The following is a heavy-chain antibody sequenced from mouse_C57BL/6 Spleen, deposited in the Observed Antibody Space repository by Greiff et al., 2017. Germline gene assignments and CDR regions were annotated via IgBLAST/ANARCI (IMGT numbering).Heavy chain of an antibody. D-gene: IGHD1-1*01. Sequence: EVQLVESGGGLVQPGGSLSLSCAASGFTFTDYYMSWVRQPPGKALEWLGFIRNKANGYTTEYSASVKGRFTISRDNSQSILYLQMNALRAEDSATYYCARYIYYGSSYEGYYAMDYWGQGTSVTVSS. V-gene: IGHV7-3*01. CDR3: ARYIYYGSSYEGYYAMDY. CDR1: GFTFTDYY. J-gene: IGHJ4*01. CDR2: IRNKANGYTT.